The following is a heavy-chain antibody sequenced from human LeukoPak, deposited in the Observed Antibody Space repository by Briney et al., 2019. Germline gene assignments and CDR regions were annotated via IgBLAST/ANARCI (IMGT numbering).Heavy chain of an antibody. Sequence: QPGGSLRLSCAASGFTFSSYGMHWVRQAPGKGLEWVALIRYDGSNKYYADSVKGRFTISRDNSKNTLYLQMNSLRAEDTAVYYCAKDRRGSTSMADYWGQGTLVTVSS. J-gene: IGHJ4*02. CDR1: GFTFSSYG. CDR2: IRYDGSNK. D-gene: IGHD2-2*01. CDR3: AKDRRGSTSMADY. V-gene: IGHV3-30*02.